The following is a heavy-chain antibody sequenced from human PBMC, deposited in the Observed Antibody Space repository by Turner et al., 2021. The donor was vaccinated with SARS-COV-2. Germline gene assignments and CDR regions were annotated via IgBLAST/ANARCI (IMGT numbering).Heavy chain of an antibody. CDR3: AKGEQQHFDY. CDR2: ISYDGSNK. V-gene: IGHV3-30*18. Sequence: QVQLVESGGGVVQPGRSLRLPCAASGFTFSSYGMHWVRQAPGKGLEWVAVISYDGSNKYYADSVKGRFTISRDNSKNTLYLQMNSLRAEDTAVYYCAKGEQQHFDYWGQGTLVTVSS. D-gene: IGHD6-13*01. CDR1: GFTFSSYG. J-gene: IGHJ4*02.